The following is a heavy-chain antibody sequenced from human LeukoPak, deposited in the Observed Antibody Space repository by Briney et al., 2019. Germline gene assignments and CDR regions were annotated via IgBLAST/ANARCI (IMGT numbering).Heavy chain of an antibody. CDR2: IGTASDT. Sequence: PGRSLRLSCAASGFTFSSFDMHWVRHPTGQGLEWVSTIGTASDTYYPGSVEGRFTLSRDNAKTSLYLQMNSLTAGDTAVYYCARGPPRGKYYYMDVWGKGTTVTVSS. D-gene: IGHD1-1*01. CDR1: GFTFSSFD. J-gene: IGHJ6*03. V-gene: IGHV3-13*01. CDR3: ARGPPRGKYYYMDV.